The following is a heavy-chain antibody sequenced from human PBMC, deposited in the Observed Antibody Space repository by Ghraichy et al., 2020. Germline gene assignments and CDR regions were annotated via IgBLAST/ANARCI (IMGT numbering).Heavy chain of an antibody. CDR1: GGSISSGTYY. J-gene: IGHJ4*02. Sequence: SETLSLTCTVSGGSISSGTYYWSWIRQTAGKGLEWIGHIHTGGSTSYNPSLKNRVTISVDTSKNQFSFILTSVTAADTAIYYGERSLAHWGQGILVTVSS. CDR3: ERSLAH. V-gene: IGHV4-61*09. CDR2: IHTGGST.